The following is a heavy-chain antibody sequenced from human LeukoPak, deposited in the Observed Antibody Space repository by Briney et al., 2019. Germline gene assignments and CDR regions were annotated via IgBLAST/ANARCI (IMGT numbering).Heavy chain of an antibody. CDR3: ARDRGKFYGSGSLRPDY. V-gene: IGHV1-18*01. CDR1: GYTFTSYG. CDR2: ISAYNGNT. Sequence: GASVKVSCKASGYTFTSYGISWVRQAPGQGLEWMGWISAYNGNTNYAQKLQGRVTMTTDTSTSTAYMELRSLRSDDTAVYYCARDRGKFYGSGSLRPDYWGQGTLVTVSS. D-gene: IGHD3-10*01. J-gene: IGHJ4*02.